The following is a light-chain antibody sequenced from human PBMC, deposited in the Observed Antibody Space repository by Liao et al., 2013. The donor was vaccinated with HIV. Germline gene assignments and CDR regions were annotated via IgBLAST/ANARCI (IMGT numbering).Light chain of an antibody. CDR1: ELVNKY. CDR3: QAWDIGTRVV. CDR2: QDD. Sequence: SYELTQPPSVSVSPGQTATITCSGDELVNKYACWYQQKPGQSPLVVIYQDDKRPSGISERFSGSNSGNTATLSVSGTQAMDEADYFCQAWDIGTRVVFGGGTTLTVL. V-gene: IGLV3-1*01. J-gene: IGLJ2*01.